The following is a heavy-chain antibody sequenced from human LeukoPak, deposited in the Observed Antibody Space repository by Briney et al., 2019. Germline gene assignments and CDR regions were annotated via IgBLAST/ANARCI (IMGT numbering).Heavy chain of an antibody. J-gene: IGHJ6*03. V-gene: IGHV3-21*01. CDR3: ARDPYSGSYGNYYYYFMDV. CDR2: ITNGSSYI. CDR1: GFRFSDYA. Sequence: GGSLRLSCAASGFRFSDYAMNWARQAPGKGLEWVSSITNGSSYIYYADSVKGRFTISRDNAKNSLYLQMNSLRAEDTAVYYCARDPYSGSYGNYYYYFMDVWGKGTTVTISS. D-gene: IGHD1-26*01.